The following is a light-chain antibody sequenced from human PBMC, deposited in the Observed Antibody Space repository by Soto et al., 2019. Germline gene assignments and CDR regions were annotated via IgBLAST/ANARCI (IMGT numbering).Light chain of an antibody. Sequence: IQLTQSPSSLSASVGDRVTITCRARQGISSFLAWYQQKPGKAPKLLIYGASTLQSGVPSRFSGSGSGTDFTLTIGSLKPEDFATYYCQQLNSFPIPFGPGTKVDIK. CDR1: QGISSF. V-gene: IGKV1-9*01. CDR2: GAS. J-gene: IGKJ3*01. CDR3: QQLNSFPIP.